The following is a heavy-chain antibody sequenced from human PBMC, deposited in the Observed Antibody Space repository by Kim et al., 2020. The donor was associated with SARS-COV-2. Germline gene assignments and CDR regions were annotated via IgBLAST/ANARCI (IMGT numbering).Heavy chain of an antibody. J-gene: IGHJ6*02. CDR1: GFTFSSYA. CDR2: ISSNGGST. D-gene: IGHD2-21*01. Sequence: GGSLRLSCAASGFTFSSYAMHWVRQAPGKGLEYVSAISSNGGSTYYANSVKGRFTISRDNSKNTLYLQMGSLRAEDMAVYYCARAFPDIYYYYGMDVWG. CDR3: ARAFPDIYYYYGMDV. V-gene: IGHV3-64*01.